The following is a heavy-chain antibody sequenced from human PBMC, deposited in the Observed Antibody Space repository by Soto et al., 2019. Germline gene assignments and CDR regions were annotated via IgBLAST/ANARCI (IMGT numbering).Heavy chain of an antibody. CDR3: ARPHSTSPPYYFDY. D-gene: IGHD6-6*01. J-gene: IGHJ4*02. CDR2: ISANNGDT. CDR1: GYTFSNYG. V-gene: IGHV1-18*01. Sequence: ASVKVSCKASGYTFSNYGISWVRQAPGQGLEWMGWISANNGDTHYAQKFQGRVTMTRDTSTSTVYMEVSSLRSEDTAVYYCARPHSTSPPYYFDYWGQGTLVTVSS.